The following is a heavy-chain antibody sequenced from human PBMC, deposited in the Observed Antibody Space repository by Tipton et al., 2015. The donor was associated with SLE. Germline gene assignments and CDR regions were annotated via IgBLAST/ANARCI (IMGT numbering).Heavy chain of an antibody. Sequence: SLRLFCAASGFTFSSYWMSWVRQAPGKGLEWVANIKQDGSEKYYVDSVKGRFTISRDNAKNSLYLQMNSLRAEDTAVYYCASGGYGGNPDYWGQGTLVTVSS. CDR3: ASGGYGGNPDY. D-gene: IGHD4-23*01. V-gene: IGHV3-7*01. CDR2: IKQDGSEK. J-gene: IGHJ4*02. CDR1: GFTFSSYW.